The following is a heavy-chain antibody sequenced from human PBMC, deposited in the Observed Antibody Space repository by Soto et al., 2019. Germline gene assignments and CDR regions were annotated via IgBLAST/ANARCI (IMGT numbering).Heavy chain of an antibody. V-gene: IGHV3-21*01. J-gene: IGHJ4*02. D-gene: IGHD5-18*01. CDR3: ARETVDTAMATFDY. CDR1: GFTFSSYS. Sequence: GSLRLSCAASGFTFSSYSMNWVRQAPGKGLEWVSSISSSSSYIYYADSVKGRFTISRDNAKNSLYLQMNSLRAEDTAVYYCARETVDTAMATFDYWGQGTLVTVSS. CDR2: ISSSSSYI.